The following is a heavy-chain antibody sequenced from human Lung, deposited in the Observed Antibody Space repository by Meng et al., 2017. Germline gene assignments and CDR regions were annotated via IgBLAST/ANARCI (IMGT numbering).Heavy chain of an antibody. V-gene: IGHV4-4*07. CDR1: GGYISSCY. CDR2: INTSGSK. J-gene: IGHJ4*02. D-gene: IGHD2-21*02. CDR3: ARDRWGRGVVDY. Sequence: VAVPDMVKPSETLSRSCTVTGGYISSCYWRWVGKAAGKGLEWIGRINTSGSKDYNPSLKSRVNISADKSKNQFSLKLTSMNAADKAVYYCARDRWGRGVVDYWGQGSLVTVSS.